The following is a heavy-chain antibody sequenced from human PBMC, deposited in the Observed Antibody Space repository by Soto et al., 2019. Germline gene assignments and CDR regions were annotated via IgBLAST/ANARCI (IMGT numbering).Heavy chain of an antibody. D-gene: IGHD1-26*01. J-gene: IGHJ4*02. CDR1: GGSISSGENF. CDR2: IHHSGST. Sequence: PSETLSLTCTVSGGSISSGENFWNWIRQSPGKGLEWIGYIHHSGSTYYNPSLKSRLTMSVDTSKNQISLKLNSVTAADTAVYYCARDTGTYPYYFDYWGQGTPVTVSS. CDR3: ARDTGTYPYYFDY. V-gene: IGHV4-30-4*01.